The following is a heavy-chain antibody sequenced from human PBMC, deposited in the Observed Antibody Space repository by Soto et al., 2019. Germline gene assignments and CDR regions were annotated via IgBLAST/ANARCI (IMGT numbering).Heavy chain of an antibody. J-gene: IGHJ4*02. V-gene: IGHV4-39*01. D-gene: IGHD3-9*01. CDR3: GSLEGLATISYYFDY. CDR1: GGSVSSSSYY. Sequence: QLQLQESGPGLVKPSETLSLTCTVSGGSVSSSSYYWGWVRQPPGKGLEWIGSVYYSWSTYYNTAIESRATISVDKSKIQFSLKLMSLSAADTAVYYCGSLEGLATISYYFDYWGQGALVTVSS. CDR2: VYYSWST.